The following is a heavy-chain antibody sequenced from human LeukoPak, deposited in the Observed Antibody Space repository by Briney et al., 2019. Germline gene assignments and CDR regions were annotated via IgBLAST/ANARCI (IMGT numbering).Heavy chain of an antibody. V-gene: IGHV1-18*01. D-gene: IGHD6-19*01. Sequence: ASVKVSCKASGYTFTSYGTSWVRQAPGQGLEWMGWISAYNGNTNYAQKLQGRVTMTTDTSTSTAYMELRSLRSDDTAVYYCAREAYSSGWYSRYFQHWGQGTLVTVSS. CDR3: AREAYSSGWYSRYFQH. CDR2: ISAYNGNT. CDR1: GYTFTSYG. J-gene: IGHJ1*01.